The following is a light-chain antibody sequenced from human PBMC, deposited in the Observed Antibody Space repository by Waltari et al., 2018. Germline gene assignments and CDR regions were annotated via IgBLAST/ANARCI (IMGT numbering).Light chain of an antibody. J-gene: IGKJ4*01. CDR1: QSISTA. Sequence: DIQMTQSPSSLSASVGDRVTITCRASQSISTALSWYLQKPGKAPQLLIYAASLLQDGVPSRFRGSGSGTDFTLTISNLQPEDFATYFCHQSYKAPQTFGGGTRLEIK. CDR3: HQSYKAPQT. CDR2: AAS. V-gene: IGKV1-39*01.